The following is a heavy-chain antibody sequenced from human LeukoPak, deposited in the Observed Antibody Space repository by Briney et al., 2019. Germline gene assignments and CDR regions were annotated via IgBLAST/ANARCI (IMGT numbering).Heavy chain of an antibody. CDR1: GGSISSYY. CDR3: ARCYDSSGYYLNAFDI. Sequence: SETLSLTCTVSGGSISSYYWSWIRQPPGKGLEWIGYIYYSGSTNYNPSLKSRVTISVDTSKNQFSLKLSSVTAADTAAYYCARCYDSSGYYLNAFDIWGQGTMVTVSS. J-gene: IGHJ3*02. CDR2: IYYSGST. V-gene: IGHV4-59*12. D-gene: IGHD3-22*01.